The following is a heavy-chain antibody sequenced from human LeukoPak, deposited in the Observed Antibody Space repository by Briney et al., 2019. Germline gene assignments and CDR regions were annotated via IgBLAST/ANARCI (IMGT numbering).Heavy chain of an antibody. V-gene: IGHV4-59*01. CDR3: ARDRRHYDFWSGYKYDAFDI. J-gene: IGHJ3*02. Sequence: SETLSLTCTVSGGSISSYYWSWIRQPPGKRLEWIGYIYYSGSTNYNPSLKSRVTISVDTSKNQFSLKLSSVTAADTAVYYCARDRRHYDFWSGYKYDAFDIWGQGTMVTVSS. CDR1: GGSISSYY. CDR2: IYYSGST. D-gene: IGHD3-3*01.